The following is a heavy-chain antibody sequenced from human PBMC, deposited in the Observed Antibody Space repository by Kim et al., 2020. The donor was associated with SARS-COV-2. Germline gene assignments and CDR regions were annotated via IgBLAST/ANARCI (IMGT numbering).Heavy chain of an antibody. V-gene: IGHV3-21*01. CDR2: ISSSSSYI. D-gene: IGHD6-13*01. CDR3: ARGDSSSWYYFDY. Sequence: GGSLRLSCAASGFTFSSYSMNWVRQAPGKGLEWVSSISSSSSYIYYADSVKGRFTISRDNAKNSLYLQMNSLRAEDTAVYYCARGDSSSWYYFDYWGQGTLVTVSS. CDR1: GFTFSSYS. J-gene: IGHJ4*02.